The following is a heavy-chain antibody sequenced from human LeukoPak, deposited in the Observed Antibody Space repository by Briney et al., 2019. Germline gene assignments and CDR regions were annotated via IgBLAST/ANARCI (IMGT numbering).Heavy chain of an antibody. V-gene: IGHV3-23*01. D-gene: IGHD2-15*01. Sequence: GGSLRLSCAASGFTFSSYAMSWVRQAPGKGLEWVSAISGSGGSTYYADSVKGRFTISRENAKNSLYLEMNSLRAEDTAVYYCARGREDCSRGSCYPFDYWGQGTLVTVSS. J-gene: IGHJ4*02. CDR3: ARGREDCSRGSCYPFDY. CDR1: GFTFSSYA. CDR2: ISGSGGST.